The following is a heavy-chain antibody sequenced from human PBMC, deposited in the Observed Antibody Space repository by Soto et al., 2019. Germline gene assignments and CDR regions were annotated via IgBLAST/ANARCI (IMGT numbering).Heavy chain of an antibody. J-gene: IGHJ6*02. CDR1: GFTFDDYA. V-gene: IGHV3-9*01. D-gene: IGHD6-6*01. Sequence: EVQLVESGGGLVQPGRSLRLSCAASGFTFDDYAMHWVRQAPGKGLEWVSGISWNSGSIGYADSVKGRFTISRDNAKNSLYLQMNSLRAEDTALYYCAKDMMGSSEDYYYYGMDVWGQGTTVTVSS. CDR3: AKDMMGSSEDYYYYGMDV. CDR2: ISWNSGSI.